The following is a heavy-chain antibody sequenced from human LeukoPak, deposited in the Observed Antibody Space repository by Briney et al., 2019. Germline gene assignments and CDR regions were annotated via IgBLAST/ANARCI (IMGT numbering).Heavy chain of an antibody. CDR2: INSDGSST. CDR1: GFTFSSYW. Sequence: GGSLRLSCAASGFTFSSYWMHWVRQAPGKGLVWVSRINSDGSSTSYADSVKGRFTISRDNAKNTLYLQMNSLRAEDTAVYYCANNGSGYLWEGFDYWGQGTLVTVSS. D-gene: IGHD3-3*01. CDR3: ANNGSGYLWEGFDY. J-gene: IGHJ4*02. V-gene: IGHV3-74*01.